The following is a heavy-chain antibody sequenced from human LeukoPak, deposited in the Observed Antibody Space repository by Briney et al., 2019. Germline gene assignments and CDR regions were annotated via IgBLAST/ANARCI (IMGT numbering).Heavy chain of an antibody. Sequence: PGGSLRLSCTVSGFTVSSNSMSWVRQAPGKGLEWVSFISTSSNYIYYADSVKGRFTISRDNAKNSLYLQMNSLRAEDTAVYYCARDNWIEAHYFDYWGQGTLVTVFS. D-gene: IGHD1-20*01. V-gene: IGHV3-21*01. CDR3: ARDNWIEAHYFDY. J-gene: IGHJ4*02. CDR2: ISTSSNYI. CDR1: GFTVSSNS.